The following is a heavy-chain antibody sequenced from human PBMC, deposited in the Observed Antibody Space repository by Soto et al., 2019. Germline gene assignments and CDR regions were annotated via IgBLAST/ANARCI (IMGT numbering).Heavy chain of an antibody. D-gene: IGHD4-17*01. CDR2: IYYSGST. CDR1: GGSISSYY. CDR3: ARDYGDPGYFDY. V-gene: IGHV4-59*08. J-gene: IGHJ4*02. Sequence: SETLSLTCTVSGGSISSYYWSWIRQPPGKGLEWIGYIYYSGSTNYNPSLKSRVTISVDTSKNQFSLKLSSVTAADTAVYYCARDYGDPGYFDYWGQGTLVTVSS.